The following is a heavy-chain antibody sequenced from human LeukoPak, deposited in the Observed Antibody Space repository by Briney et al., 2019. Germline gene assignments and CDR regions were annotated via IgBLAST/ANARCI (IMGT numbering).Heavy chain of an antibody. J-gene: IGHJ3*02. D-gene: IGHD3-22*01. CDR1: GFTFSRYA. V-gene: IGHV3-30-3*01. CDR3: ARDQYYDGGGSYDFDI. CDR2: ISNDGNDR. Sequence: GGSLRLSCTASGFTFSRYALHWVRQAPGKGLEWVAVISNDGNDRYHADSVKGRFTISRDNSKNTLYLQMNSLRAEDTAVYYCARDQYYDGGGSYDFDIWSQGTMVTVSS.